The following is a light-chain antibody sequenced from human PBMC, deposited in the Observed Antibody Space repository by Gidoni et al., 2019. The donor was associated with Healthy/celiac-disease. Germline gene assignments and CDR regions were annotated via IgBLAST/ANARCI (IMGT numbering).Light chain of an antibody. V-gene: IGKV1-8*01. CDR3: QQYYSYPWT. CDR2: AAS. Sequence: AIRMTQSPSSFSASTGDRVPITCRASQSISSYLAWYQQKPGKAPKLLIYAASPLQSGVPSRFSGSGSGTDFTLTISCLQSEDFATYYCQQYYSYPWTFGPGTKVEIK. CDR1: QSISSY. J-gene: IGKJ1*01.